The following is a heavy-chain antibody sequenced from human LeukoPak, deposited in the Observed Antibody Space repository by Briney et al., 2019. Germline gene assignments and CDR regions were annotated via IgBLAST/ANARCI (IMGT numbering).Heavy chain of an antibody. CDR1: GFTFSSYA. D-gene: IGHD5-18*01. Sequence: PGGSLRLSCAASGFTFSSYAMSWVRQAPGKGLEWVSAISGSGGTTYYADSVKGRFTISRDNSKNTPYLQMNSLRAEDTAVYYCAKDVPGYSYGTFDYWGQGALVTVSS. J-gene: IGHJ4*02. CDR3: AKDVPGYSYGTFDY. CDR2: ISGSGGTT. V-gene: IGHV3-23*01.